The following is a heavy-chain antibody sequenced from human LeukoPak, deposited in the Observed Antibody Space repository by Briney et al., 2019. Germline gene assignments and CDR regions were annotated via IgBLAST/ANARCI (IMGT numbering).Heavy chain of an antibody. CDR1: GGSFSGYY. CDR3: ARERGYCSGGSCRYSDY. V-gene: IGHV4-34*01. Sequence: PSETLSLTCAVYGGSFSGYYWSWIRQPPGKGLEWIGEINHSGSTNYNPSLKSRVTISVDTSKNQFSLKLSSVTAADTAVYYCARERGYCSGGSCRYSDYWGQGTLVTVSS. J-gene: IGHJ4*02. CDR2: INHSGST. D-gene: IGHD2-15*01.